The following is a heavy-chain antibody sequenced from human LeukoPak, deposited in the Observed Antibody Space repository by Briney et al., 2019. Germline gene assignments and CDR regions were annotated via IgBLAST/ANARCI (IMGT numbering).Heavy chain of an antibody. J-gene: IGHJ4*02. CDR1: GGTFISYA. D-gene: IGHD6-6*01. V-gene: IGHV1-69*05. Sequence: SVKVSCMASGGTFISYAISWVRQAPGQGLEWMGGIIPIFGTANYAQKFQGRVTITTDESTSTAYMELSSLRSEDTAVYYCARVTRGSSSALDYFDYWGQGTLVTVSS. CDR3: ARVTRGSSSALDYFDY. CDR2: IIPIFGTA.